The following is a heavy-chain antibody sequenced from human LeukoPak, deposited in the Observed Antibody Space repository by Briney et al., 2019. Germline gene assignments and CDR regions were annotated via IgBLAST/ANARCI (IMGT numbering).Heavy chain of an antibody. Sequence: PSETLSLTCTVSGGSISSSSYYWGWIRQPPGKGLEWIGSIYYSGSTYYNPSLKSRVTISVDTSKNQFSLKLSSVTAADTAVYYCAGQSGYSYGRYAFDIWGQGTMVTVSS. V-gene: IGHV4-39*01. CDR3: AGQSGYSYGRYAFDI. D-gene: IGHD5-18*01. CDR1: GGSISSSSYY. J-gene: IGHJ3*02. CDR2: IYYSGST.